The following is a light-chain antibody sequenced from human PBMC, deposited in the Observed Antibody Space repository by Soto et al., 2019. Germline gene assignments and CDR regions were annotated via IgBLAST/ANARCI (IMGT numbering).Light chain of an antibody. CDR2: AAS. CDR3: QQSYSTPWT. J-gene: IGKJ1*01. Sequence: DIQMTQSPSSLSASVGDRVTITCRASQSISSYLNWYQQKPGTAPKLLIYAASSLQSGFPSRFSGSGSGTDFTLTISSLQPEDFAPYYCQQSYSTPWTFGQGTKVEIK. V-gene: IGKV1-39*01. CDR1: QSISSY.